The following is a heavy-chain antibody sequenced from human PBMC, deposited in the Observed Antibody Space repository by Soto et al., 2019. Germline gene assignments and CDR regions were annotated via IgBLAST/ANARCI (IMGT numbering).Heavy chain of an antibody. CDR2: FDPDSGGT. V-gene: IGHV1-2*04. D-gene: IGHD3-10*01. CDR3: ARGPGYQSSSLLWFGEAADAFDI. J-gene: IGHJ3*02. Sequence: ASVKVSCKVSGYTLTELSMHWVRQAPGKGLEWMGGFDPDSGGTNYAQKFQGWVTMTRDTSISTAYMELSRLRSDDTAVYYCARGPGYQSSSLLWFGEAADAFDIWGQGTMVTVSS. CDR1: GYTLTELS.